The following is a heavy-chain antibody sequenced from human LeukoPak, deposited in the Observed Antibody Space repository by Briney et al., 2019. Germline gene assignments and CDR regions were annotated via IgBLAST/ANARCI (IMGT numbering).Heavy chain of an antibody. CDR1: GFTFTSYS. J-gene: IGHJ4*02. Sequence: GGSLRLSCAASGFTFTSYSMNWVRQAPGRGLEWVSTISGGGGSTYYADSVKGRFTISRDNSKNTLYLQVNSLRAEDTAVYYCAKGGKWDVTPFDYWGQGTLVTVTS. D-gene: IGHD1-26*01. V-gene: IGHV3-23*01. CDR2: ISGGGGST. CDR3: AKGGKWDVTPFDY.